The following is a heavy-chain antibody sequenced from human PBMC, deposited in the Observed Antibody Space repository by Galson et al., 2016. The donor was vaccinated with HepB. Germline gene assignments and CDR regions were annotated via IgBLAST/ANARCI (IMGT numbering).Heavy chain of an antibody. Sequence: ETLSLTCTVSGGSVRNGFHYWSWIRQPPGKGLEWIGCVYYSGGTNYNPSLKSRVTISVDTSKNQFSLKLRSVTAADTAVYYCATYYYDNYGYYPSWGQGNLVTVSS. V-gene: IGHV4-61*01. D-gene: IGHD3-22*01. J-gene: IGHJ5*02. CDR3: ATYYYDNYGYYPS. CDR1: GGSVRNGFHY. CDR2: VYYSGGT.